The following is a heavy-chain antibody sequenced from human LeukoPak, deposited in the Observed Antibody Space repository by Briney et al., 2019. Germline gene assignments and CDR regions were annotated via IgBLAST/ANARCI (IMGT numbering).Heavy chain of an antibody. CDR1: GFTFGTYW. CDR2: IKQDGSEK. V-gene: IGHV3-7*03. J-gene: IGHJ4*02. D-gene: IGHD5-18*01. CDR3: ARGPTAMHDY. Sequence: PGGSLRLSCAASGFTFGTYWMSWVRQAPGKGLEWVANIKQDGSEKWYVDSVKGRFTISRDNAKNSLYLQMNSLRGEDTAVYYCARGPTAMHDYWGQGTLVTVSS.